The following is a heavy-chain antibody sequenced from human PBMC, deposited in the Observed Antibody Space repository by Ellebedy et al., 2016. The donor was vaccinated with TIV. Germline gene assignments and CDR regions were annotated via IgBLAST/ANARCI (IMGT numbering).Heavy chain of an antibody. Sequence: GGSLRLSCAASGFTFSSYSMNWVRQAPGKGLEWVSSIGRSSTYIYYADSVKGRFTISRGNAKSSLYLQMNSLSAEDTAVYYCARGRSGSHAFDIWGQGTMVTVSS. J-gene: IGHJ3*02. V-gene: IGHV3-21*01. D-gene: IGHD3-3*01. CDR2: IGRSSTYI. CDR1: GFTFSSYS. CDR3: ARGRSGSHAFDI.